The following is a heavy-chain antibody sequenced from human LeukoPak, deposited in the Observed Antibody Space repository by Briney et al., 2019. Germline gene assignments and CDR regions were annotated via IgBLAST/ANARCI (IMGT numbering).Heavy chain of an antibody. D-gene: IGHD3-22*01. CDR1: GASTTSYY. J-gene: IGHJ4*02. V-gene: IGHV4-59*01. Sequence: SETLSLTCSVSGASTTSYYWNWIRQAPGKGLEWIGYIYSDGTTSYSPSLRSRVTISIDTSRNQFSLKLSSVTAADTAVYYCARAGKIYYDSSGPIDYWGQGTLVTVSP. CDR3: ARAGKIYYDSSGPIDY. CDR2: IYSDGTT.